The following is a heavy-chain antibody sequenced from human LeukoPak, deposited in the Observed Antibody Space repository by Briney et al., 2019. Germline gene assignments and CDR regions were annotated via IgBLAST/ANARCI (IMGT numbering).Heavy chain of an antibody. CDR1: GSTFSDYY. J-gene: IGHJ4*02. Sequence: PGGSLRLSCAASGSTFSDYYMSWIRQAPGKGLEWVSYISSSSSYTNYADSVKGRFTISRDNAKNSLYLQMNSLRAEDTAVYYCARLYGDYYFDYWGQGTLVTVSS. CDR3: ARLYGDYYFDY. D-gene: IGHD4-17*01. V-gene: IGHV3-11*06. CDR2: ISSSSSYT.